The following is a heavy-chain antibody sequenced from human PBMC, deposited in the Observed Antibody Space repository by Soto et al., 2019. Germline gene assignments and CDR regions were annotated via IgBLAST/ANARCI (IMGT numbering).Heavy chain of an antibody. CDR3: AKDWYEDY. J-gene: IGHJ4*02. D-gene: IGHD6-13*01. CDR1: GFTFSTYA. Sequence: EVQLLASGGGLVQPGGSLRLSCAASGFTFSTYAMTWVRQAPGKGLEWLSAINTAGTTYYADSVKGRFTISRDNAKNTLYLQMDGLRAEETALYYCAKDWYEDYWGQGTLVTVSS. CDR2: INTAGTT. V-gene: IGHV3-23*01.